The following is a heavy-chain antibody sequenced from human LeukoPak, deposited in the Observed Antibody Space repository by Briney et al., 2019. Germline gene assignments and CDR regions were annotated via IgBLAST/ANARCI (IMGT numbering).Heavy chain of an antibody. V-gene: IGHV3-30*02. CDR3: AKDALVSGSYLEYFQH. J-gene: IGHJ1*01. D-gene: IGHD1-26*01. Sequence: PGGSLRLSCAASGFTFSSYGMHWVRQAPGKGLEWVAFIRYDGSNKYYADSMKGRFTISRDNSKNTLYLQMNSLRAEDTAVYYCAKDALVSGSYLEYFQHWGQGTLVTVSS. CDR2: IRYDGSNK. CDR1: GFTFSSYG.